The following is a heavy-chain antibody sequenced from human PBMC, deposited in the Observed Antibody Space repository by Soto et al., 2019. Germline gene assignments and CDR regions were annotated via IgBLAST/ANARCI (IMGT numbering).Heavy chain of an antibody. D-gene: IGHD3-10*01. J-gene: IGHJ4*02. CDR3: AKERPNYYGSGGAYYKAGGDY. CDR1: GFTFSGYA. Sequence: EVQLLESGGGLVQPGGSLRLSCAASGFTFSGYAMSWVRQAPGKGLEWVSSITGSGGTTYYADSVKGRFSISRDNSKNILLLQVNSLRAEDRAIYYCAKERPNYYGSGGAYYKAGGDYWGQGTLVTVSS. CDR2: ITGSGGTT. V-gene: IGHV3-23*01.